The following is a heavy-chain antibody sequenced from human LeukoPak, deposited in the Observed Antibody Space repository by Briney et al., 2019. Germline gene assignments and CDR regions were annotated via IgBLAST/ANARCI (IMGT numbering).Heavy chain of an antibody. CDR2: IYYSGST. J-gene: IGHJ4*02. CDR1: GGSIRSGSYY. Sequence: PSETLSLTCTVSGGSIRSGSYYWGWIRQPPGKGLEWIGSIYYSGSTYYNPSLKSRVTISVDTSKNQFPLKLSSVTAADTAVYYCARGVVWGSSWPFDYWGQGTLVTVSS. V-gene: IGHV4-39*06. CDR3: ARGVVWGSSWPFDY. D-gene: IGHD6-13*01.